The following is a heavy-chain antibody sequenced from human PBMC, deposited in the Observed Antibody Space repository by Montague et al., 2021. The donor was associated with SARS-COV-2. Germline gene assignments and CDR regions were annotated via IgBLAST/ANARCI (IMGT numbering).Heavy chain of an antibody. J-gene: IGHJ4*02. CDR2: INHRGTS. CDR3: ARGRQHFNMIVVVMTGGEYYFDY. Sequence: SETLSLTCAVYGGTFSDYFWAWIRQPPGKGLDWLGEINHRGTSNYNPSLKSRVSITVDTSKNQFSLYLGSVTAADTAVYYCARGRQHFNMIVVVMTGGEYYFDYWGQGTLVTVSS. V-gene: IGHV4-34*01. D-gene: IGHD3-22*01. CDR1: GGTFSDYF.